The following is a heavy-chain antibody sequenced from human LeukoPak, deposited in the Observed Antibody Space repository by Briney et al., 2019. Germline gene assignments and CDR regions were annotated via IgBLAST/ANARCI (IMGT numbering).Heavy chain of an antibody. J-gene: IGHJ4*02. Sequence: SETLSLTCTVSGCSISSYYWTWIRQPPGKGLEWIGCVYYSGSPNYNPSLKSRVTISVDTSKNQFSLKLSSVTAADTAVYYCARYHGSSSWYWYFDYWGQGTLVTVSS. CDR1: GCSISSYY. CDR3: ARYHGSSSWYWYFDY. V-gene: IGHV4-59*01. D-gene: IGHD6-13*01. CDR2: VYYSGSP.